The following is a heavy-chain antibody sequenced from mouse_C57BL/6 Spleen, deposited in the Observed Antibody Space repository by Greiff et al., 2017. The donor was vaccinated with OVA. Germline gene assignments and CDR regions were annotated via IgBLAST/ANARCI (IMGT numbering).Heavy chain of an antibody. V-gene: IGHV1-26*01. CDR2: INPNNGGT. CDR3: ARKFHY. J-gene: IGHJ2*01. CDR1: GYTFTDYY. Sequence: VQLQQSGPELVKPGASVKISCKASGYTFTDYYMNWVKQSHGKSLEWIGDINPNNGGTSYNQKFKGKATLTVDKSSSTAYMELRSLTSEDSAVYYCARKFHYWGQGTTLTVSS.